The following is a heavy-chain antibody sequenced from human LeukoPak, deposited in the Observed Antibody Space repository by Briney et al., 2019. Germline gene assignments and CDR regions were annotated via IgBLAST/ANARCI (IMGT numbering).Heavy chain of an antibody. J-gene: IGHJ4*02. V-gene: IGHV3-20*04. Sequence: GGSLRLSCAASGFTFDDYGMSWVRQAPGKGLEWVSGINWNGGSTGYADSVKGRFTISRDNAKNSLYLQMNSLRAEDTALCYCAREMARGYYGSGSYYNVPDYWGQGTLVTVSS. CDR2: INWNGGST. CDR1: GFTFDDYG. D-gene: IGHD3-10*01. CDR3: AREMARGYYGSGSYYNVPDY.